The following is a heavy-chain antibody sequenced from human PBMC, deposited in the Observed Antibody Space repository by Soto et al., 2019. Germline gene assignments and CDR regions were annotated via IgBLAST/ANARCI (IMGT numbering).Heavy chain of an antibody. CDR2: ISANSGNT. CDR1: GFMFNNYA. V-gene: IGHV1-18*04. J-gene: IGHJ4*02. CDR3: ATAGNYDSSGRDF. D-gene: IGHD3-22*01. Sequence: SVEASSKARGFMFNNYALSSLQQAPEQGLEWMGWISANSGNTKYAQKLQGRVTMTTDTSTSTAYMELRSLRSDDTAVYYCATAGNYDSSGRDFWGQGTLVTVSS.